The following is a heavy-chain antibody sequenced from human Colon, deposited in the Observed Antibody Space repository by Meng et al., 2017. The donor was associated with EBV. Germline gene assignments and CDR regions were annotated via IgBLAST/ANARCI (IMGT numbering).Heavy chain of an antibody. D-gene: IGHD3-16*01. CDR2: IFYSGNT. J-gene: IGHJ4*02. V-gene: IGHV4-39*07. Sequence: QLQLQELGPGLLKPSETLSLTCSVSGDSITTNGYYWGWIRQSPGKGLEWIGSIFYSGNTYFNPSLKTRVTISVDTSKNQFSLKLSSVTAADTAIYYCARERGGVTRDFDSWGQGALVTVSS. CDR3: ARERGGVTRDFDS. CDR1: GDSITTNGYY.